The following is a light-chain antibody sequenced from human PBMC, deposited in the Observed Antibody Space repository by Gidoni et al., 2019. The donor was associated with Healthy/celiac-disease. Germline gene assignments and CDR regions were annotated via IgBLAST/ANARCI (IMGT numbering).Light chain of an antibody. Sequence: DIQMTQSPSSLSASVGDRVTITCQASQDISNYLNWYQQKPGKAPKLLIYDASNLEPGVPSRFSGRGSGTDFTFTISSLQPEDIATYYCQQYDNLPLTFGGGTKVEIK. V-gene: IGKV1-33*01. CDR3: QQYDNLPLT. CDR1: QDISNY. CDR2: DAS. J-gene: IGKJ4*01.